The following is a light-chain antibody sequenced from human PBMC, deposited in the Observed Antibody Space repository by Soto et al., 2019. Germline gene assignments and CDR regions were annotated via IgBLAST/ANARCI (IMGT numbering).Light chain of an antibody. Sequence: EIVMTQSPATLSVSPGERATLSCRASQSVSSKLAWYQQKPGQAPRLLIYGASTRATGNPARFSGSESGTEFTLTISSLQSEDFAVYYCQEYNNWHPITFGGGTKVEIK. CDR3: QEYNNWHPIT. CDR2: GAS. J-gene: IGKJ4*01. CDR1: QSVSSK. V-gene: IGKV3-15*01.